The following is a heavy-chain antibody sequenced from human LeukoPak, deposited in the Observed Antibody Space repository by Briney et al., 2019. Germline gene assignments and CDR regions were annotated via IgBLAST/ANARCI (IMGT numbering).Heavy chain of an antibody. V-gene: IGHV1-8*03. CDR3: ARGGWSGYSYGSEPEKYFDY. Sequence: ASVKVSCKASGYTFTNYDINWVRQATGQGLEWMGWMNPNSGKTAFAQKVQGRVTITRNTSITTAYMELSSLRSEATAVYYCARGGWSGYSYGSEPEKYFDYWGQGTLVTVSS. CDR1: GYTFTNYD. CDR2: MNPNSGKT. D-gene: IGHD5-18*01. J-gene: IGHJ4*02.